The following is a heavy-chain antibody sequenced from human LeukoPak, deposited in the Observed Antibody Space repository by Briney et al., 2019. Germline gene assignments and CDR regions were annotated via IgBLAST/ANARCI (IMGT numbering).Heavy chain of an antibody. V-gene: IGHV3-64*01. CDR1: GFTFSTYA. CDR2: ISNNGGST. CDR3: ARELCGDSDTYYFDY. D-gene: IGHD4-17*01. J-gene: IGHJ4*02. Sequence: PGGSLRLSCAASGFTFSTYAMHWVRQAPGKGLEYVSAISNNGGSTYYANSVKGRFTISRDNSKNTLYLQMGSLRADDMAVYYCARELCGDSDTYYFDYWGQGTLVTVSS.